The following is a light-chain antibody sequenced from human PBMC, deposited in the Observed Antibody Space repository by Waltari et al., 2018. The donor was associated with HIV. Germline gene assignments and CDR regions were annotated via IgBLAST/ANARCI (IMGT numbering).Light chain of an antibody. CDR3: QQYFNTPLT. CDR2: WAS. V-gene: IGKV4-1*01. J-gene: IGKJ4*01. CDR1: RTILYNSNNKNY. Sequence: DIVRTQSPNALALSLAEGATINCKSSRTILYNSNNKNYLAWYQQKPGQPPKLLIYWASTRESGVPDRFSGSGSGTDCTLTISNVQTEDMAVYYCQQYFNTPLTFGGGTKVEIK.